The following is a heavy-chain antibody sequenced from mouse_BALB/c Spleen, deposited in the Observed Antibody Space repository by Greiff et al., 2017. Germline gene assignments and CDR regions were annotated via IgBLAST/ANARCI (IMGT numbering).Heavy chain of an antibody. V-gene: IGHV7-3*02. CDR3: ARGTARATAWFAY. D-gene: IGHD3-2*01. Sequence: DVQLVESGAGLVQPGGSLRLSCATSGFTFTDYYMSWVRQPPGKALEWLGFIRHKANGYTTEYSTSVKGRFTISRDNSQSILYLQMNTLRAEDSATYYCARGTARATAWFAYWGQGTLVTVSA. CDR1: GFTFTDYY. CDR2: IRHKANGYTT. J-gene: IGHJ3*01.